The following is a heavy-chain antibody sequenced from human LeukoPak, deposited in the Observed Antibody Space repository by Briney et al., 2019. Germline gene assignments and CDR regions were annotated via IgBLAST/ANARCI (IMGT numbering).Heavy chain of an antibody. Sequence: ASVKVSCKASGYTFTGYYMHWVRQAPGQGLEWMGWINPNSGGTNYAQKFQGRVTMTRDTSISTAYMELSRLRSDDTAVYYCARGLPISREDLYYYYMDGWGKGTTVTVSS. J-gene: IGHJ6*03. CDR2: INPNSGGT. CDR3: ARGLPISREDLYYYYMDG. V-gene: IGHV1-2*02. CDR1: GYTFTGYY. D-gene: IGHD3-3*02.